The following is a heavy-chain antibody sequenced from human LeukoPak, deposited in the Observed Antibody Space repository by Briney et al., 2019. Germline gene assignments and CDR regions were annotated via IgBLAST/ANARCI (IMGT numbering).Heavy chain of an antibody. CDR1: GFTFSSYW. CDR2: INSDGSST. D-gene: IGHD6-19*01. CDR3: ARSREQWLVRAYYFDY. Sequence: PGGSLRLSCAASGFTFSSYWMHWVRQAPGKGLVWVSRINSDGSSTSYADSVKGRFTISRDNAKNTLYLQMNSLRAEDTAVYYCARSREQWLVRAYYFDYWGQGTLVTVSS. J-gene: IGHJ4*02. V-gene: IGHV3-74*01.